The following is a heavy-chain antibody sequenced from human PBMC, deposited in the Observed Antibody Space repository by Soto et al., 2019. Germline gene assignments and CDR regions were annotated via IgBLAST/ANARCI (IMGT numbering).Heavy chain of an antibody. J-gene: IGHJ5*02. V-gene: IGHV5-51*01. CDR2: IYPGDSDT. Sequence: GESLKISCQGSGYAFSSYWIAWVRQMPGKGLEWMGIIYPGDSDTRYSPSFQGQVTISVDKSITTAYLQWSSLKASDTAMYYCARGYCTATICDLWFDPWCQGTLVTVSS. CDR1: GYAFSSYW. D-gene: IGHD2-8*02. CDR3: ARGYCTATICDLWFDP.